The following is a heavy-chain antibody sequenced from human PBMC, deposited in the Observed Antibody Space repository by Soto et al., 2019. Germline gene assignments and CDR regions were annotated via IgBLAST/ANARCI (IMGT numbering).Heavy chain of an antibody. D-gene: IGHD3-10*01. Sequence: GGSLRLSCAASGFTFSSYGMHWVRQAPGKGLEWVALISYDGSNKYYADSVKGRFTISRDNAKNSLYLQMNSLRAEDTAVYYCARESSVLLWFGELFGGVFDYWGQGTLVTVSS. CDR3: ARESSVLLWFGELFGGVFDY. V-gene: IGHV3-30*03. J-gene: IGHJ4*02. CDR1: GFTFSSYG. CDR2: ISYDGSNK.